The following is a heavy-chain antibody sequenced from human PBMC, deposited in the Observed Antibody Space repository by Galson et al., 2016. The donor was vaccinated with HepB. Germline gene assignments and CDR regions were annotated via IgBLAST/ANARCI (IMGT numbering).Heavy chain of an antibody. D-gene: IGHD4-17*01. CDR1: GFTFSNYG. Sequence: SLRLSCAASGFTFSNYGFHWARHTPAKGLEWVAFIYSDGSKIYYGHSVKGRFTISRDNSKHTGYLEMNSLRAEDTAVYYCARAHYGVLPLDYWGQGTLVTVSA. CDR3: ARAHYGVLPLDY. CDR2: IYSDGSKI. V-gene: IGHV3-33*01. J-gene: IGHJ4*02.